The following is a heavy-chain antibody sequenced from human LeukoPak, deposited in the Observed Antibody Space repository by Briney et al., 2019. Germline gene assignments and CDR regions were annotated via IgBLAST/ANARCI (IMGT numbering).Heavy chain of an antibody. CDR1: RDSVSSNSAA. J-gene: IGHJ4*02. CDR2: TYYKSKWYT. V-gene: IGHV6-1*01. Sequence: SQTLSLTCAISRDSVSSNSAAWNWIRQSPSRGLEWLGRTYYKSKWYTDYAVSVKSRITINADTSKNQISLQLNSVTPEDTAVYYCARWVHKEAHFDSWGQGTLVTVSS. CDR3: ARWVHKEAHFDS. D-gene: IGHD4/OR15-4a*01.